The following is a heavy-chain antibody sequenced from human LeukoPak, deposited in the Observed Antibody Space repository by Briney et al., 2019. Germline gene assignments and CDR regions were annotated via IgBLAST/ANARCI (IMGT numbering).Heavy chain of an antibody. CDR2: IIASGAGT. CDR1: GFTFSSHA. Sequence: GGSLRLSCAASGFTFSSHAMTWVRQAPGKGLEWVSAIIASGAGTYYADSVKGRFTISRDNSKNTLYLQMNSLRAEDTAVYYRAKDRSDYSNYALGVLDYWGQGTLVTVSS. J-gene: IGHJ4*02. CDR3: AKDRSDYSNYALGVLDY. D-gene: IGHD4-11*01. V-gene: IGHV3-23*01.